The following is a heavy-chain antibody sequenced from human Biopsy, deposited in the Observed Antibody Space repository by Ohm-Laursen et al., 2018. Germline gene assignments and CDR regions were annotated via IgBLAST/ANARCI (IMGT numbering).Heavy chain of an antibody. CDR2: IKKKSNNDAT. J-gene: IGHJ4*02. V-gene: IGHV3-73*01. CDR3: TRSAGYGYDY. D-gene: IGHD5-12*01. Sequence: SLRLSCTASGFNLSAFALHWVRQASGRGLEWVGRIKKKSNNDATAYAESMKGRFSIFRDDSKSTSFLQMNSLKIEDTAVYFCTRSAGYGYDYWGQGILVTASS. CDR1: GFNLSAFA.